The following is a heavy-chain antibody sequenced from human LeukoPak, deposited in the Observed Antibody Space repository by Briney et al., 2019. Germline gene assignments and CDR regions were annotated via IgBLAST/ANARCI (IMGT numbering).Heavy chain of an antibody. CDR3: AKGDYYGSGSYLIFSY. J-gene: IGHJ4*02. CDR1: GFTFSDYY. D-gene: IGHD3-10*01. Sequence: GGSLRLSCAASGFTFSDYYMSWVRQAPGKGLEWVSAISGSGGSTYYADSVKGRFTISRDNSKNTLYLQMNSLRAEDTAVYYCAKGDYYGSGSYLIFSYWGQGTLVTVSS. V-gene: IGHV3-23*01. CDR2: ISGSGGST.